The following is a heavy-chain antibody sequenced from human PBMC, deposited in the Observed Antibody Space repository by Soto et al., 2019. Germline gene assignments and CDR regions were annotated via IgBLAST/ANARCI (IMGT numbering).Heavy chain of an antibody. D-gene: IGHD2-15*01. V-gene: IGHV3-23*01. Sequence: GGSLRLSCAASGFTFSSYAMSWVRQAPGKGLEWVSAISGSGGSTYYADSVKGRFTISRDNSKNTLYLQMNSLRAEDTAVYYCAKDRPRYCSGGRCYSRFDYWGQGTLVTVSS. CDR2: ISGSGGST. CDR3: AKDRPRYCSGGRCYSRFDY. CDR1: GFTFSSYA. J-gene: IGHJ4*02.